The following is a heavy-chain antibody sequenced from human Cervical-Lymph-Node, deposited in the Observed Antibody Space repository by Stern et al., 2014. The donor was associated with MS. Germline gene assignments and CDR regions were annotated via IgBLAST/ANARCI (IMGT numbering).Heavy chain of an antibody. V-gene: IGHV4-59*01. CDR1: GGSISSYY. J-gene: IGHJ3*02. CDR2: IYYSGST. CDR3: ARDTYYYDSSGYFLAFDI. Sequence: QVQLVESGPGLVKPSETLSLTCTVSGGSISSYYWSWIRQPPGKGLEWIGYIYYSGSTNYNPSLKSRVTISVDTSKNQFSLKLSSVTAADTAVYYCARDTYYYDSSGYFLAFDIWGQGTMVTVSS. D-gene: IGHD3-22*01.